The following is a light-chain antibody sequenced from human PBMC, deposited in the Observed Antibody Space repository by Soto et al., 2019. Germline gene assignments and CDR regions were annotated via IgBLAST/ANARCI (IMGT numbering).Light chain of an antibody. V-gene: IGKV3-20*01. J-gene: IGKJ1*01. Sequence: EIVLTQSPGTLSLSPGERATVSCRASQSVSNNYLAWYQQKPGQAPRLLIYGASNRATGIPDGFSGSGSGTDFTLTISRLEPEDFAVYYCQQYGSSGTFGQGTKVDIK. CDR2: GAS. CDR3: QQYGSSGT. CDR1: QSVSNNY.